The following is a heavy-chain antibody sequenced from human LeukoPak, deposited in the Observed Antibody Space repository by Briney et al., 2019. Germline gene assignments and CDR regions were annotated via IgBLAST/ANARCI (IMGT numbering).Heavy chain of an antibody. CDR1: GGSISSSSYY. D-gene: IGHD5-18*01. CDR2: IYYSGST. J-gene: IGHJ4*02. CDR3: ARAPHPTAMVGYYFDY. Sequence: SETLSLTCTVSGGSISSSSYYWGWIRQPPGKGLEWIGSIYYSGSTYYNPSLKSRVTISVDTSKNQFSLKLSSVTAADTAVYYCARAPHPTAMVGYYFDYWGQGTLVTVSS. V-gene: IGHV4-39*07.